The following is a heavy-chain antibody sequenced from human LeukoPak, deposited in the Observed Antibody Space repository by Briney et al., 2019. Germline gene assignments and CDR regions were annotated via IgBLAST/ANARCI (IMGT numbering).Heavy chain of an antibody. CDR1: GFTFSSYA. V-gene: IGHV3-23*01. CDR2: ISGSGGST. D-gene: IGHD3-10*01. J-gene: IGHJ4*02. CDR3: AKAPLWFGELSYYFDY. Sequence: GGSLRLSCAASGFTFSSYAMSWVRQAPGKGLEWVSAISGSGGSTYYADSVKGRFTISRDNPKNTLYLQMNSLRAEDTAVYYCAKAPLWFGELSYYFDYWGQGTLVTVSS.